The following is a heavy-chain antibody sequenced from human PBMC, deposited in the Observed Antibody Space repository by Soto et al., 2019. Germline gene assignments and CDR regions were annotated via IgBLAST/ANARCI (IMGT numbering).Heavy chain of an antibody. Sequence: EVQLVESGGGLVQPGGSLRLSCAASGFTVSSNYMSWVRQAPGKGLEWVSVIYSGGSTYYADSVKGRFTISRDNSKNTLYLQMNSLRAEDTAVYYCARDFVPFRGNRGPQDYWGQGTLVTVSS. CDR2: IYSGGST. CDR3: ARDFVPFRGNRGPQDY. J-gene: IGHJ4*02. CDR1: GFTVSSNY. V-gene: IGHV3-66*01. D-gene: IGHD2-8*01.